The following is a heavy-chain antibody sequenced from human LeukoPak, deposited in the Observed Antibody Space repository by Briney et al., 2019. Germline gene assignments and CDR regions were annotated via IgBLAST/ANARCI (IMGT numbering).Heavy chain of an antibody. CDR1: GFTFSRYS. Sequence: GGSLRLSCAVSGFTFSRYSMNWVRQAPGKGLEWVSVISGGSTSTFYADSVKGRFTISRDNARNSLYLQMDSLRAEDTAVYYCARNTPSLSTNGMDVWGQGTAVTVSS. CDR3: ARNTPSLSTNGMDV. J-gene: IGHJ6*02. CDR2: ISGGSTST. V-gene: IGHV3-21*01. D-gene: IGHD3-3*02.